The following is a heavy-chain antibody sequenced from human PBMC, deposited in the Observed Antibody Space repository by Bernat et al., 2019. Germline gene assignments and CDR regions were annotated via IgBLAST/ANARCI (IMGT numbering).Heavy chain of an antibody. Sequence: QQRLQESGPGLVKPSETLSLTCTVSGGSISSSSYYWGWIRQPPGKGLEWIGTMYYTGSTYYNPSLKNRVTISVDRSKNQFSLKLNSVTAADTALYYCAKRIGVGANDAFDIWGQGTMVTVSS. CDR3: AKRIGVGANDAFDI. CDR1: GGSISSSSYY. J-gene: IGHJ3*02. D-gene: IGHD1-26*01. CDR2: MYYTGST. V-gene: IGHV4-39*01.